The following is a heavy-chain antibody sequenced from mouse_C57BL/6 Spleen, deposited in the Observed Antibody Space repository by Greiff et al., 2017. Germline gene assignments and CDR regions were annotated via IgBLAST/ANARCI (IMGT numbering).Heavy chain of an antibody. CDR1: GYTFTDYY. CDR2: IYPGSGNT. J-gene: IGHJ2*01. Sequence: VQLQQSGAELVRPGASVKLSCKASGYTFTDYYINWVKQRPGQGLEWIARIYPGSGNTYYNEKFKGKATLTAEKSSSTAYMQLSSLTSEDSAVYCCARWGRAFDYWGQGTTLTVSS. CDR3: ARWGRAFDY. V-gene: IGHV1-76*01.